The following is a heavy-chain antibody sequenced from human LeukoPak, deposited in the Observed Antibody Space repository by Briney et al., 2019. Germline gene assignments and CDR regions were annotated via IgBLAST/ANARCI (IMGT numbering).Heavy chain of an antibody. V-gene: IGHV4-59*11. CDR2: IYYSGST. CDR3: ARVIRGDFYYYYMDV. CDR1: GGSISSHY. Sequence: SETLSLTCTVSGGSISSHYWSWIRQPPGKGLEWIGYIYYSGSTNYNPSLKSRVTISVDTSKNQFSLKLSSVTAADTAVYYCARVIRGDFYYYYMDVWGKGTTVTVSS. J-gene: IGHJ6*03. D-gene: IGHD3-10*01.